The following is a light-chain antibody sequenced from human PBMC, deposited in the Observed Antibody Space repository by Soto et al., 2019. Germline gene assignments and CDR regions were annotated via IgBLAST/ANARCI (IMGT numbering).Light chain of an antibody. J-gene: IGLJ2*01. CDR1: SSDVGGYNY. V-gene: IGLV2-14*03. Sequence: QSALTQPASVSGSPGQSITISCTGTSSDVGGYNYVSWYPQHPGKAPKLLIYDVNNRPSGVSNRFSGSKSGNTASLTISGLQAEDEADYYCTSYTTTSTVVFGGGTKVTVL. CDR2: DVN. CDR3: TSYTTTSTVV.